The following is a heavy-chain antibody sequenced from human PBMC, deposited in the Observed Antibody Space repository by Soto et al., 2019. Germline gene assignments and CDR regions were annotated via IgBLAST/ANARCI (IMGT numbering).Heavy chain of an antibody. D-gene: IGHD2-2*01. Sequence: SETLSLTCAVYGGSFSGYYWSWIRQPPGKGLEWIGEINHSGSTNYNPSLKSRVTISVDTSKNQFSLKLSSVTAADTAVYYCARVVVPAAMGGWFDPWGQGTLVTVSS. CDR2: INHSGST. V-gene: IGHV4-34*01. CDR1: GGSFSGYY. CDR3: ARVVVPAAMGGWFDP. J-gene: IGHJ5*02.